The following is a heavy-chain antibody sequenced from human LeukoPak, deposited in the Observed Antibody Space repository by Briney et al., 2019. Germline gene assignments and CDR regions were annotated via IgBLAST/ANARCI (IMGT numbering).Heavy chain of an antibody. D-gene: IGHD3-10*01. CDR1: GGSISSYY. Sequence: PSETLSLTCTVSGGSISSYYWSWIRQPPGKGLEWIGYIYYSGSTNYNPSLKSRATMSVDTSKNQFSLKLSSVTAADTAVYYCARVDGRYYYGSGSYSLALDAFDIWGQGTMVTVSS. CDR3: ARVDGRYYYGSGSYSLALDAFDI. J-gene: IGHJ3*02. V-gene: IGHV4-59*01. CDR2: IYYSGST.